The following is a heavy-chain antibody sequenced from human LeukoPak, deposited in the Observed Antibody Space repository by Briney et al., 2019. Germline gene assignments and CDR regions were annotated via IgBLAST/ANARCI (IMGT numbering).Heavy chain of an antibody. D-gene: IGHD3-22*01. V-gene: IGHV1-69*04. CDR3: NYYYDSSGSSENFDY. Sequence: SVKVSCKASGGTFSSYAISWVRQAPGQGLEWMGRIIPILGIANYAQKFQGRVTITADKSTSTAYMELSSLRSEDTAVYYCNYYYDSSGSSENFDYWGQGTLVTVSS. J-gene: IGHJ4*02. CDR2: IIPILGIA. CDR1: GGTFSSYA.